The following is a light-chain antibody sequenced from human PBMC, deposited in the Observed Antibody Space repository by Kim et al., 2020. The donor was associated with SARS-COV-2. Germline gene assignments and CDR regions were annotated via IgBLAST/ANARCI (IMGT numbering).Light chain of an antibody. J-gene: IGKJ4*01. CDR3: QQRSNWLT. CDR1: QSVSSY. V-gene: IGKV3-11*01. Sequence: SLSPGERATLSCRARQSVSSYLAWYQQKPGQAPRLLNYDASNRATGIPARFSGRGSGTDFTLTISSLEPEDFAVYYCQQRSNWLTFGGGTKVDIK. CDR2: DAS.